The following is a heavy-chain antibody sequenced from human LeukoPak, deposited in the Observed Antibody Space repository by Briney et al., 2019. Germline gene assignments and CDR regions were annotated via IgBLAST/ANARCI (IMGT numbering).Heavy chain of an antibody. CDR2: IVPVIDIA. V-gene: IGHV1-69*10. CDR3: ARDAHEGGNSYNYGLDV. J-gene: IGHJ6*02. CDR1: GCTLSSYS. D-gene: IGHD3-16*01. Sequence: SVTVSCKASGCTLSSYSVSWVRRAPGQGLEWMGRIVPVIDIANYAQRFQGRVTITADRSTTTVYMELSSLRPDDTGIYYCARDAHEGGNSYNYGLDVWGQGTAVTVSS.